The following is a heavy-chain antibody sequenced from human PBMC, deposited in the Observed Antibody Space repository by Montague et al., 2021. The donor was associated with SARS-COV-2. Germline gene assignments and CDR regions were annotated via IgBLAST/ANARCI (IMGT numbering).Heavy chain of an antibody. V-gene: IGHV3-74*01. CDR1: GFTFSSYW. CDR3: ARDIVAPYYFDY. J-gene: IGHJ4*02. Sequence: SLRLSCAASGFTFSSYWMHWVRQAPGKGLVWVSRINSDGSSTSYADSVKDRFTISRDNAKNTLYLQMNSLRAEDTAVYYCARDIVAPYYFDYWGQGTLVTVSS. D-gene: IGHD5-12*01. CDR2: INSDGSST.